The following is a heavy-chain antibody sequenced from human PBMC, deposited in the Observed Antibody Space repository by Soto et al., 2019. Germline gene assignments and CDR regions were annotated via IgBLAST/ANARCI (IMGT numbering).Heavy chain of an antibody. D-gene: IGHD6-19*01. V-gene: IGHV4-39*01. Sequence: SETLSLTCTVSGGSISSSGYYWGWIRQPPGKWLVWIVNVYNSGSTYYDPSLESRVTISVDTSKNQFSLKLTSVTATDTAVYYCARLPHSSGWPTHFDYWGQGTLVTVSS. CDR1: GGSISSSGYY. CDR2: VYNSGST. J-gene: IGHJ4*02. CDR3: ARLPHSSGWPTHFDY.